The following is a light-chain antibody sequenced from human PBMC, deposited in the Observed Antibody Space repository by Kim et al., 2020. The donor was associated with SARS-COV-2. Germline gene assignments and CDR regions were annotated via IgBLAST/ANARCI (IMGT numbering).Light chain of an antibody. V-gene: IGKV4-1*01. Sequence: DIVMTQSPDSLAVSLGGRATINCKSSQSLLYSSNNKNYLAWYQQKPGQPPKSLIYWASTREVGVPDRFSGSGSGTDFTLTISSLQARDVAVYYCQQYYNTPRTFGQGTKVDIK. CDR2: WAS. CDR1: QSLLYSSNNKNY. J-gene: IGKJ1*01. CDR3: QQYYNTPRT.